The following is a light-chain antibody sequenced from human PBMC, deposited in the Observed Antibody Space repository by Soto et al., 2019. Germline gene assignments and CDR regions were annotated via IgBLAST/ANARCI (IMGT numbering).Light chain of an antibody. J-gene: IGKJ5*01. Sequence: DIQMTQSPSSVSASIGDRACITCRASQGISTYLGWYQQKPGKAPKLLIYAASSLQTGVPSRFSGSGSGTDFTLTISSLQPEDFGTYYCQQAISFPITFGQGTRLEIK. CDR2: AAS. CDR1: QGISTY. CDR3: QQAISFPIT. V-gene: IGKV1-12*01.